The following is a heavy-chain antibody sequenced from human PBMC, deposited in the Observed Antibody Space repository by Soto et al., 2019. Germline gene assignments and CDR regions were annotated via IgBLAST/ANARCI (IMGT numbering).Heavy chain of an antibody. CDR1: GGSISSSSYY. Sequence: QLQLQESGPGLVKPSETLSRTCTVSGGSISSSSYYWGWIRQPPGKGLEWIGSIYYSGSTYYNPSLKSRVTISVDTSKNQFSLKLSSVTTADTAVYYCARGLMVRGSNWFDPWGQGTLVTVSS. V-gene: IGHV4-39*01. J-gene: IGHJ5*02. CDR3: ARGLMVRGSNWFDP. D-gene: IGHD3-10*01. CDR2: IYYSGST.